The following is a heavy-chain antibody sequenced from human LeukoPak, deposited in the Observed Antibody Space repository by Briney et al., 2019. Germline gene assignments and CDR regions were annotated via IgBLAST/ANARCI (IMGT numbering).Heavy chain of an antibody. Sequence: PSETLPLTCTVSGYSISSGYYWGWIRQPPGKGLEWIGSIYHSGSTYYNPSLKSRVTISVDTSENQFSLKLSSVTAADTAVYYCARDFSSRKATGDYWGQGTLVTVSS. CDR1: GYSISSGYY. CDR3: ARDFSSRKATGDY. CDR2: IYHSGST. J-gene: IGHJ4*02. D-gene: IGHD2/OR15-2a*01. V-gene: IGHV4-38-2*02.